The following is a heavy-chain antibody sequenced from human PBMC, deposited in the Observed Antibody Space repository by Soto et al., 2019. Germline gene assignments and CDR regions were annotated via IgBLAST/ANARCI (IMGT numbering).Heavy chain of an antibody. J-gene: IGHJ4*02. D-gene: IGHD3-22*01. CDR1: GGSTSSNTYY. CDR2: VYYSGST. CDR3: ARQRRYYYDSSGYPDC. V-gene: IGHV4-39*01. Sequence: SETLSLTCSVSGGSTSSNTYYRGWIRQPPGKGLEWIGSVYYSGSTFYNPSLKSRVSISVDTSKNQFSLRLSSVTAADTAVYYCARQRRYYYDSSGYPDCWGPGTLVTVSS.